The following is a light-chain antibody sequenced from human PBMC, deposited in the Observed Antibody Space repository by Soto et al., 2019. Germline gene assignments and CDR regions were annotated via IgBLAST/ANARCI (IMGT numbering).Light chain of an antibody. CDR3: QSYDNSLNTVL. J-gene: IGLJ2*01. V-gene: IGLV1-40*01. Sequence: QAVVTQPPSVSGAPGQTITISCTGSSSNIGAGYDVHWYQQLPGRAPKLLIYGNNNRPSGVPDRFSGSKSGTSVSLAITGLRGEDEADYHCQSYDNSLNTVLFGGGTKLTVL. CDR1: SSNIGAGYD. CDR2: GNN.